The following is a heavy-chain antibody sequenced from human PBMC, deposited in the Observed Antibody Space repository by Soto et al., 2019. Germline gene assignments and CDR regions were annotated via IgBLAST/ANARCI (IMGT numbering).Heavy chain of an antibody. Sequence: SETLSLTCTVSSDSISSYYWSWIRQPPGKRLEWIGYIPYSGSTDYNPSLKSRVTISGDTSKNQFSLKVSSVTAADTAVYYCARGTSWQLPFDYWGQGTLVTSPQ. V-gene: IGHV4-59*01. CDR2: IPYSGST. J-gene: IGHJ4*02. CDR3: ARGTSWQLPFDY. CDR1: SDSISSYY. D-gene: IGHD6-13*01.